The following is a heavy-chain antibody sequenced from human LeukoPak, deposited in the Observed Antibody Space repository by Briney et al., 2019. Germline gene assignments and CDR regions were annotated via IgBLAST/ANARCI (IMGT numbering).Heavy chain of an antibody. V-gene: IGHV3-7*03. CDR2: IKQDGSEK. D-gene: IGHD3-3*01. CDR3: AKSSADYDFWSGYLRYLGY. Sequence: GGSLRLSCAASGFTFSSYWMSWVRQAPGKGLEWVANIKQDGSEKYYVDSVKGRFTISRDNAKNSLYLQMNSLRAEDTAVYYCAKSSADYDFWSGYLRYLGYWGQGTLVTVSS. J-gene: IGHJ4*02. CDR1: GFTFSSYW.